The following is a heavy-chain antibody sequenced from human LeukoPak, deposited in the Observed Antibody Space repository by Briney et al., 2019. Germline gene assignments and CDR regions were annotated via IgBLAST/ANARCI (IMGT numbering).Heavy chain of an antibody. CDR1: GFTVISNY. J-gene: IGHJ4*02. D-gene: IGHD6-19*01. CDR3: ARLYSSGWYYFDY. CDR2: IYSGGST. Sequence: GGSLRLSCAASGFTVISNYMSWGRQAPGKGLEWVSVIYSGGSTYYADSVKGRFTISRDNSKNTLYLQMNSLRAEDTSVYYCARLYSSGWYYFDYWGQGTLVTVSS. V-gene: IGHV3-53*01.